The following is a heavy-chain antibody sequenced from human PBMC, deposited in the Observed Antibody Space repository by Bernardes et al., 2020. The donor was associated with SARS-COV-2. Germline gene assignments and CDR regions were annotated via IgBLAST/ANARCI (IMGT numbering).Heavy chain of an antibody. V-gene: IGHV3-48*01. D-gene: IGHD3-3*01. CDR3: ARDRLRITIFGVVTENGIDV. Sequence: GGSLRLSCAASGFTFSSYSMNWVRQAPGKGLEWVSYISSSSSTIYYADSVKGRFTISRDNAKNSLYLQMNSLRAEDTAVYYCARDRLRITIFGVVTENGIDVWGQGTTVTVSS. J-gene: IGHJ6*02. CDR1: GFTFSSYS. CDR2: ISSSSSTI.